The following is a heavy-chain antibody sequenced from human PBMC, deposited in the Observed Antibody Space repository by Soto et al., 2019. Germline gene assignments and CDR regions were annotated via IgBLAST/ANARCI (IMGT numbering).Heavy chain of an antibody. CDR3: ARAYCSSTSCYGWGVYYFDY. Sequence: SETLSLTCAVSGGSISSSNWWSWVRQPPGKGLEWIGEIYHSGSTNYNPSLKSRVTISVDKSKNPFSLKLSSVTAADTAVYYCARAYCSSTSCYGWGVYYFDYWGQGTLVTVSS. J-gene: IGHJ4*02. CDR2: IYHSGST. V-gene: IGHV4-4*02. CDR1: GGSISSSNW. D-gene: IGHD2-2*01.